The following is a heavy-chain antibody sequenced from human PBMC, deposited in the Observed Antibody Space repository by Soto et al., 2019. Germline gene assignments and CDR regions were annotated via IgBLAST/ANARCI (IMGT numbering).Heavy chain of an antibody. V-gene: IGHV3-30-3*01. J-gene: IGHJ6*02. CDR1: GFTFSSYA. D-gene: IGHD3-10*01. Sequence: QVQLVESGGGVVQPGRSLRLSCAASGFTFSSYAMHWVRQAPGKGLEWVAVISYDGSNKYYADSVKGRFTVSRDNYMNTLYLQMNSLTVEDTAVYYCARDLSGSGIIDYYYGMDVWGQGTTVTVFS. CDR3: ARDLSGSGIIDYYYGMDV. CDR2: ISYDGSNK.